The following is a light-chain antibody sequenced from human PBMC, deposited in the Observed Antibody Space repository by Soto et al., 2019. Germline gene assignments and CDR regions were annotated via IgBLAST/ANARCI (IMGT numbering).Light chain of an antibody. Sequence: ETVMTQSPATLSVSPGERAILSCRASQSVSSSLAWYQQKPGQAPRLLIYGASTRATGIPARFSGSGSGTEFTLIISSLQSEDFAGYYWQQYNNRPLTFGGGTKVEIK. V-gene: IGKV3-15*01. J-gene: IGKJ4*01. CDR3: QQYNNRPLT. CDR2: GAS. CDR1: QSVSSS.